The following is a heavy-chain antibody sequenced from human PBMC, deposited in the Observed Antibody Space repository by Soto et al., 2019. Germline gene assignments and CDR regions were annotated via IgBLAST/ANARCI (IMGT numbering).Heavy chain of an antibody. CDR3: ARDVGSGATTPPGWFDP. D-gene: IGHD2-15*01. J-gene: IGHJ5*02. V-gene: IGHV3-33*01. Sequence: QVQLVESGGGVVQPGRSLRLSCAASGFTFSGYGMHWARQAPGKGLEWVAVIYYDGSNKYYTDSVKGRFTISRDNSKNTLYLQLNSLRAEDTAVYYCARDVGSGATTPPGWFDPWGQGTLVTVSS. CDR2: IYYDGSNK. CDR1: GFTFSGYG.